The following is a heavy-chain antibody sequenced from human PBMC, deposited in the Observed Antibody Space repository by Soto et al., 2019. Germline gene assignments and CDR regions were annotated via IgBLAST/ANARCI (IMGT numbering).Heavy chain of an antibody. CDR2: INHSGST. D-gene: IGHD3-3*01. CDR1: GGSFSGYY. CDR3: ARGLENDFWSCYYSWYFDL. Sequence: QVQLQQWGAGLLKPTEILSLTCAVYGGSFSGYYWSWIRQPPGKGLEWIGEINHSGSTNYNPSLKSRVTISVDTSKNQFSLKLSSVTAADTAVYYCARGLENDFWSCYYSWYFDLWGRGTLVTVSS. V-gene: IGHV4-34*01. J-gene: IGHJ2*01.